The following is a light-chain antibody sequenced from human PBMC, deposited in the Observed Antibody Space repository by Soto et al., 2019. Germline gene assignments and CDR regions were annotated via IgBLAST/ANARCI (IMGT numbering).Light chain of an antibody. V-gene: IGKV3-15*01. CDR3: QQNGCSLT. Sequence: EIVMTQSPTTLSVSRGERATLXXRASQSVSIDLAGYQQTPRQAPRXLFYGATTRAGVVPPTCSSSGCGADFTLISSRLEHEDSAEYYCQQNGCSLTFGGGTKVDIK. CDR1: QSVSID. CDR2: GAT. J-gene: IGKJ4*01.